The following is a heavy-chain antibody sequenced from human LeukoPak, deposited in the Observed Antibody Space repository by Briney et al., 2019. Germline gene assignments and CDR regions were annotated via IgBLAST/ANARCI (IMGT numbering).Heavy chain of an antibody. CDR1: GFTFSSYG. D-gene: IGHD4-17*01. Sequence: GGSLRLSCAASGFTFSSYGMHWVRQAPGKGLEWVAVIWYDGSNKYYADSVKGRFTISRDNSKNTLYLQMNSLRAEDTAVYYCARDRNAVTTYSLFDYWGQGTLVTVSS. CDR3: ARDRNAVTTYSLFDY. CDR2: IWYDGSNK. V-gene: IGHV3-33*01. J-gene: IGHJ4*02.